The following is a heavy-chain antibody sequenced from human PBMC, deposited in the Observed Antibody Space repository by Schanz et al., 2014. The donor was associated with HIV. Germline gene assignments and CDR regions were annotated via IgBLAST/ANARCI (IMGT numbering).Heavy chain of an antibody. CDR2: ISYDGTNE. D-gene: IGHD6-13*01. V-gene: IGHV3-33*05. J-gene: IGHJ6*02. CDR3: ARASRIAATDRDPRRHYHYGMDV. CDR1: GFTFSSYG. Sequence: QVQLVESGGGVVQPGRSLRLSCAASGFTFSSYGMHWVRQAPGKGLEWVAVISYDGTNEYYADSVKGRFTVSRDNSKNTLYLEMISLRDEDTAVYYCARASRIAATDRDPRRHYHYGMDVWGQGTTVTVSS.